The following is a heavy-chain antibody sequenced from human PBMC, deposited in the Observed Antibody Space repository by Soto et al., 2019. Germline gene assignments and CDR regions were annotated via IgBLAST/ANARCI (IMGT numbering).Heavy chain of an antibody. J-gene: IGHJ4*02. V-gene: IGHV4-31*03. Sequence: SETLSLTCTVSGGSFSSGNYYWSWIRQHPGKGLGWIGYSYYSGSTYYNPSLKSRVTISLDTSKNQFSLNLSSVTAADTAVYYCAREPRSSGYLLDWGEGTLVTVSS. CDR2: SYYSGST. CDR1: GGSFSSGNYY. D-gene: IGHD3-22*01. CDR3: AREPRSSGYLLD.